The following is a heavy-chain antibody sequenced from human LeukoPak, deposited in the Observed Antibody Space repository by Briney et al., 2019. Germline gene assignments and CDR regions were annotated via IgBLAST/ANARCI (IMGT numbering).Heavy chain of an antibody. D-gene: IGHD6-13*01. CDR2: VYPEDGET. CDR1: GYTFTDYY. V-gene: IGHV1-69-2*01. CDR3: APSQTSSSFGNWFDP. J-gene: IGHJ5*02. Sequence: VRISCKASGYTFTDYYMHWVQQAPGKGLEWMGRVYPEDGETIYAEKVQGRVTITADTSTDTPYMELSSLRSEDTAVYYCAPSQTSSSFGNWFDPWGQGTLVTVSS.